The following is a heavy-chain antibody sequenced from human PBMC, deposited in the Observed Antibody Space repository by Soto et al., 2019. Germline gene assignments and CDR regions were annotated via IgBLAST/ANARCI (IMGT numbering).Heavy chain of an antibody. CDR2: INPATGAA. D-gene: IGHD6-19*01. V-gene: IGHV1-2*02. CDR1: GYPVTAYY. CDR3: ARGGGVAVSGSAAFDM. Sequence: QLHLVQSGAVVKKPGASVTVSCSASGYPVTAYYMHWVRQAPGRGLEWIGGINPATGAAKYTQKFRSRFTLTRDTSTRTVFIELSGVTSLDTAVFYGARGGGVAVSGSAAFDMWGQGTVVTVSS. J-gene: IGHJ3*02.